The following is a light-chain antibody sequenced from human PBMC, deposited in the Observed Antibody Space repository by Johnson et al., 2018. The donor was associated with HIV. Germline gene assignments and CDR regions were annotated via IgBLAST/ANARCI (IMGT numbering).Light chain of an antibody. CDR1: SSNIGNNY. CDR3: GTWDSSLSAHYV. J-gene: IGLJ1*01. V-gene: IGLV1-51*02. Sequence: QSVLTQPPSVSAAPGQKVTISCSGSSSNIGNNYVSWYQQLPGTAPKLLIYESNRRPSGIPDRFSASTSGTSATLDITGLQTGDEADYYGGTWDSSLSAHYVFGTGTKITVV. CDR2: ESN.